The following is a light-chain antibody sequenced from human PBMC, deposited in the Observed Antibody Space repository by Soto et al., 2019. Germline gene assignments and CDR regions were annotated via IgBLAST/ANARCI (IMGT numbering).Light chain of an antibody. CDR2: DVS. V-gene: IGLV2-11*01. Sequence: QSVLTQPHSVSGSHGQSGTMSCTRTSSDVGGYNRVSWYQQYPGKAPKLMIYDVSKRPSGVPGRFSGSKSGTTASLTISGFQPEDEADYYCCSYAGSYTYVFGSGTKVTVL. CDR3: CSYAGSYTYV. CDR1: SSDVGGYNR. J-gene: IGLJ1*01.